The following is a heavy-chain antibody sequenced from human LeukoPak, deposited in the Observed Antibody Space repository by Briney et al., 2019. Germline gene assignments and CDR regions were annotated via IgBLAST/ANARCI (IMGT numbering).Heavy chain of an antibody. CDR1: GFMFSSNW. V-gene: IGHV3-7*03. CDR3: AKEGRSPQTY. J-gene: IGHJ4*02. D-gene: IGHD1-14*01. Sequence: PGGSLRLSCAASGFMFSSNWMSWVRLAPGKGLEWVANIKEDGTETYYVDSVKGRFTISRDNAKNSLYLQMNSLRVEDTAVYCCAKEGRSPQTYWGQGTLVTVSS. CDR2: IKEDGTET.